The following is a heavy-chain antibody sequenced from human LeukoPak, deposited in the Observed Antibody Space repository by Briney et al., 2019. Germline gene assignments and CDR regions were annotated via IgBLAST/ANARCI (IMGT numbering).Heavy chain of an antibody. D-gene: IGHD4-23*01. CDR2: ISAYSGDT. CDR1: GYTFTSYG. Sequence: ASVKVSCKASGYTFTSYGISWVRQAPGQGLEWMGWISAYSGDTNYAQKFQGRATMTTDTSTTTGYMELRSLRSDDTAVYYCARDTVGTGDAIDHWGQGTLVTVSS. J-gene: IGHJ4*02. CDR3: ARDTVGTGDAIDH. V-gene: IGHV1-18*01.